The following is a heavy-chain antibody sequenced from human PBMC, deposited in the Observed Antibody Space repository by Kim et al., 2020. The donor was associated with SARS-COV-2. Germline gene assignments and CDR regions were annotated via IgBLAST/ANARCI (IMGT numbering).Heavy chain of an antibody. Sequence: ASVKVSCKASGYTFTSYAMNWVRQAPGQGLEWMGWINTNTGNPTYAQGFTGRFVFSLDTSVSTAYLQISSLKAEDTAVYYCARELQRGNYYGMDVWGQGTTVTVSS. CDR2: INTNTGNP. CDR3: ARELQRGNYYGMDV. V-gene: IGHV7-4-1*02. CDR1: GYTFTSYA. D-gene: IGHD2-15*01. J-gene: IGHJ6*02.